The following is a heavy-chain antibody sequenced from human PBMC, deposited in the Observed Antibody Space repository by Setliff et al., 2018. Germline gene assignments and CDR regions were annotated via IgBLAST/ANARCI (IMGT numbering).Heavy chain of an antibody. Sequence: KPSETLSLTCTVSGGSISSGSYYWSWIRQPAGKGLEWIGRIYTSGSTNYNPSLKSRVTISVDTSKNQFSLKLSSVTAADTAVYYCARGYVSVSLGDLKFDYWGQGAPVTVSS. D-gene: IGHD2-21*02. V-gene: IGHV4-61*02. CDR1: GGSISSGSYY. J-gene: IGHJ4*02. CDR2: IYTSGST. CDR3: ARGYVSVSLGDLKFDY.